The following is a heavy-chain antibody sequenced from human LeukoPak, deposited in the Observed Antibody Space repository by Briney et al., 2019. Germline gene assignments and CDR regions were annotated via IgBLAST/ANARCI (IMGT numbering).Heavy chain of an antibody. D-gene: IGHD6-13*01. J-gene: IGHJ6*02. CDR2: LDSDGSP. V-gene: IGHV3-53*01. CDR1: GFTVRSDD. CDR3: ARAAAGRAYYHYGMDV. Sequence: GGSLRLSCAAFGFTVRSDDMNWVRQAPGKGLEWVSILDSDGSPSYADSVKGRFTISRDNSKNTLDLQMNSLRAEDTAVYYCARAAAGRAYYHYGMDVWGQGTTVTVSS.